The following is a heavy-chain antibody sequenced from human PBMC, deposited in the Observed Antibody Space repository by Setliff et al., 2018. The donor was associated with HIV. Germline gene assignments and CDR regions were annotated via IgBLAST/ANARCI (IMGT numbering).Heavy chain of an antibody. D-gene: IGHD3-22*01. Sequence: PGESLKISCKVSGYTFTNYWIGWVRQMPGKGLEWMGIIYPGDSDTRYSPSFQGQVTISADKSISTAYLQWSSLKASDTAMYYCARLSGLYYYDSSGYYYGHYFDYWGQGTLVTVSS. CDR3: ARLSGLYYYDSSGYYYGHYFDY. CDR1: GYTFTNYW. CDR2: IYPGDSDT. V-gene: IGHV5-51*01. J-gene: IGHJ4*02.